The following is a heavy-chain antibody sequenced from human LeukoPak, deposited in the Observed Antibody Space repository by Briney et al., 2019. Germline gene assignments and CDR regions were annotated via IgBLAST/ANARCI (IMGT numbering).Heavy chain of an antibody. V-gene: IGHV4-59*01. Sequence: SQTLSLTCTVSGGSISSYYWSWIRQPPGKGLEWIGYIYYSGSTNYNPSLKSRVTISVDTSKNQFSLKLSSVTAADTAVYYCARDRCGGDCYSRWFDPWGQGTLVTVSS. D-gene: IGHD2-21*02. CDR1: GGSISSYY. CDR3: ARDRCGGDCYSRWFDP. J-gene: IGHJ5*02. CDR2: IYYSGST.